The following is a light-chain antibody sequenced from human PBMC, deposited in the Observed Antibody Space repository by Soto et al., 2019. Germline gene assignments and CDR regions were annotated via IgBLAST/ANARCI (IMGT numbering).Light chain of an antibody. Sequence: QSALTQPASVSGSPGQSITISCPGSSSDVGGYNYVSWYQQHPGKAPKLMIYEVSNRPSGVSNRFSGSKSGNTASLTISGLQAEDEADYYCISFTSNSQWVFGGGTKLTVL. CDR1: SSDVGGYNY. CDR2: EVS. CDR3: ISFTSNSQWV. J-gene: IGLJ3*02. V-gene: IGLV2-14*01.